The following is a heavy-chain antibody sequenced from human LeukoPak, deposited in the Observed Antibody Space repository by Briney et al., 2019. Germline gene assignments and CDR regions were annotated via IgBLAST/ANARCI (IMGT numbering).Heavy chain of an antibody. D-gene: IGHD6-19*01. Sequence: GGSLRLSCAASGFTFSSYAMSWVRQAPGKGLEWVSAIRGSGGSTYYTDSVKGRFTISRDNSKNTLYLQMNSLRAEDTAVYYCAKDDSRGWYKGGEFDYWGQGTLVTVSS. J-gene: IGHJ4*02. CDR1: GFTFSSYA. CDR3: AKDDSRGWYKGGEFDY. V-gene: IGHV3-23*01. CDR2: IRGSGGST.